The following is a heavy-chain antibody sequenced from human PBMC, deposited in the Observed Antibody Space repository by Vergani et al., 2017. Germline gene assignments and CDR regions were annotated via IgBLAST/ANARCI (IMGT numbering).Heavy chain of an antibody. CDR1: GITFWKFG. J-gene: IGHJ3*01. V-gene: IGHV3-9*01. D-gene: IGHD5-12*01. Sequence: EVDLVESGGGLAQPGGSLRLSCEASGITFWKFGLHWVRQGPGKGLEWVSGISWNSGAVDYADSVRGRFNISRYNAKNSLFLEMNSLRFEDTAVYFCTKGSVYYHDSAGHGYDPYTGFDLWGQGTLVTVSS. CDR3: TKGSVYYHDSAGHGYDPYTGFDL. CDR2: ISWNSGAV.